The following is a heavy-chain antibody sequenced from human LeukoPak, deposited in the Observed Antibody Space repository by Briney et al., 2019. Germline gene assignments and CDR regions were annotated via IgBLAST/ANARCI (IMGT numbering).Heavy chain of an antibody. J-gene: IGHJ4*02. CDR2: IYSGGST. Sequence: PGGSLRLSCAASGFTVSSNYMSWVRQAPGKGLEWVSVIYSGGSTYYDDSVKGRFTISRDNSKNTLYLQMTSLRAEDTAVYYCARKVSSGWSCLDSWGQGTLVTVSS. D-gene: IGHD1-1*01. CDR3: ARKVSSGWSCLDS. V-gene: IGHV3-53*01. CDR1: GFTVSSNY.